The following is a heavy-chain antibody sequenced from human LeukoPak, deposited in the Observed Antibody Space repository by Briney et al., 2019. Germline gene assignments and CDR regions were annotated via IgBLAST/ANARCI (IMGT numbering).Heavy chain of an antibody. CDR1: GLILSDAW. Sequence: GGSLRLSCVASGLILSDAWMNWVRQAPGKGLEWVGRIKSKVDGGTVDYAASVKGRFTISRDDSKSTLYLQLNSLKTEDSAVYYCTKDPPLTGGVYSAYWGQGTLVTVSS. D-gene: IGHD7-27*01. J-gene: IGHJ4*02. CDR3: TKDPPLTGGVYSAY. V-gene: IGHV3-15*07. CDR2: IKSKVDGGTV.